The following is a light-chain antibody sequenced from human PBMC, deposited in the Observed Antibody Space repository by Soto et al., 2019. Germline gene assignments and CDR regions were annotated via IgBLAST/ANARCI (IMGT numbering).Light chain of an antibody. J-gene: IGKJ5*01. V-gene: IGKV3-15*01. Sequence: EIMMNQSPSTLSVTPGERATLSCWASQSVSSNLAWYQQKPGQAPRLLIYGASTRATGIPARFSGSGSGTEFTLTISSLQSEDFAVYYCQPYNNWPPITFGQGTRLEIK. CDR1: QSVSSN. CDR2: GAS. CDR3: QPYNNWPPIT.